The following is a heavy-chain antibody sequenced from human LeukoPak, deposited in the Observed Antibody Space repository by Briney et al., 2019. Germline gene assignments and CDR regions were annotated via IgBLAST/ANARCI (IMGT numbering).Heavy chain of an antibody. V-gene: IGHV1-2*02. CDR3: ARLTIEYYDSSGYSDF. Sequence: ASVKVSCKASGYTFTGYYMHWVRQAPGQGLEWMGWINPNSGGTNYAQKFQGRVTMTRDTSISTAYMELSRLRSDDTAVYYCARLTIEYYDSSGYSDFWGQGTLVTVSS. J-gene: IGHJ4*02. D-gene: IGHD3-22*01. CDR1: GYTFTGYY. CDR2: INPNSGGT.